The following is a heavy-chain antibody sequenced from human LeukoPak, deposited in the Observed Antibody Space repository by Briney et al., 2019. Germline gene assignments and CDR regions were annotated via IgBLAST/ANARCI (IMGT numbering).Heavy chain of an antibody. CDR3: ARDDIVVVTATPDY. D-gene: IGHD2-21*02. V-gene: IGHV3-7*01. J-gene: IGHJ4*02. CDR1: GFTFSSYW. CDR2: IKQDGSEK. Sequence: GGSLRLSCAASGFTFSSYWMSWVRQAPGKGLEWVANIKQDGSEKNYVDSVKGRVTISRDNAKNSLYLQMNSLRAEDTAVYYCARDDIVVVTATPDYWGQGTLVTVSS.